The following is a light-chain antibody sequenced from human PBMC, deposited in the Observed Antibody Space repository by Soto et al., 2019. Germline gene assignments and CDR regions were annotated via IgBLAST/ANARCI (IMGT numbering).Light chain of an antibody. CDR2: SAS. Sequence: DIHITQFPSSLSSSVGEGFTITCRASQTIHSYLNWYQQQPGKAPKLLIHSASSLLSGVPSRFSGSGSGTEFTLTISSLQPEDFATYYCQESYSAMWPFGQGTKVDIK. CDR3: QESYSAMWP. CDR1: QTIHSY. J-gene: IGKJ1*01. V-gene: IGKV1-39*01.